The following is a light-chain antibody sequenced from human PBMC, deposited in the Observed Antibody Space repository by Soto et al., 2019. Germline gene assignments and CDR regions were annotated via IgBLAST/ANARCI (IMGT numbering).Light chain of an antibody. Sequence: QSALTQPASVSGSPGQSITISCTRTSSDVGGYNYVSWHHLHPGKAPKLMLYAVTKRPSGVSNRFSGSKSVNTASLTISGLQAEYEADYYCRSYTSSATYVFGTGTKLTVL. CDR3: RSYTSSATYV. V-gene: IGLV2-14*01. CDR1: SSDVGGYNY. CDR2: AVT. J-gene: IGLJ1*01.